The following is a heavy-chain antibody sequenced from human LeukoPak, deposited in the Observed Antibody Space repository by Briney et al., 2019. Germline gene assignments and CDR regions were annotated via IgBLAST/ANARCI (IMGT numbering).Heavy chain of an antibody. Sequence: KTGGSLRLSCAASGFTFSSYAMHWVRQAPGKGLEWVSFITGNSNYIYYADSVKGRFTISRDNAKNSLYLQMNSLRVEDTAVYYCARDRVSGSGSIDYWGQGTLVTVSS. CDR2: ITGNSNYI. D-gene: IGHD3-10*01. V-gene: IGHV3-21*01. J-gene: IGHJ4*02. CDR3: ARDRVSGSGSIDY. CDR1: GFTFSSYA.